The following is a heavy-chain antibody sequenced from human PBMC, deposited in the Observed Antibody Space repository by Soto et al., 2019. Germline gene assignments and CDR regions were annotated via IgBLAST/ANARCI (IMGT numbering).Heavy chain of an antibody. CDR3: ARLDRLLHLGIVDY. D-gene: IGHD3-16*01. CDR1: GGSISSSSYY. Sequence: QLQLQESGPGLVKPSETLSLTCTVSGGSISSSSYYWGWIRQPPGKGLEWIGSIYYSGSTYYNPSLKSRVTISVDTSKNQFSLELSSVTAADTAVYYCARLDRLLHLGIVDYWGQGTLVTVSS. CDR2: IYYSGST. J-gene: IGHJ4*02. V-gene: IGHV4-39*01.